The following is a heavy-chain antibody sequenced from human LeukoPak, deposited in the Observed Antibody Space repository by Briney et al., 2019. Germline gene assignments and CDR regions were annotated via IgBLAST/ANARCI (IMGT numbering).Heavy chain of an antibody. J-gene: IGHJ4*02. CDR2: IIPILGIA. CDR3: ARAWCSSTSCYRLDVDY. Sequence: ASVEVSCKATGGTFSSYAISWVRQAHGQGLEWMGRIIPILGIANYAQKFQGRVTITADKSTSTAYMELSSLRSEDTAVYYCARAWCSSTSCYRLDVDYWGQGTLVTVSS. V-gene: IGHV1-69*04. D-gene: IGHD2-2*02. CDR1: GGTFSSYA.